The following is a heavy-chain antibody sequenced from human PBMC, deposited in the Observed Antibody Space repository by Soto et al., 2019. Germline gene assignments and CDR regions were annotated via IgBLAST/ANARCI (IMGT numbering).Heavy chain of an antibody. J-gene: IGHJ5*02. Sequence: QVQLVESGGGVVQPGRSLRLSCAASGFTFSSYGMHWVRQAPGKGLEWVAVISYDGSNKYYADSVKGRFTISRDNSKNTLYLQMKSLRAEDTAVYYCAKDQIFGVVIIPYNWFDPWGQGTLVTVSS. V-gene: IGHV3-30*18. CDR2: ISYDGSNK. D-gene: IGHD3-3*01. CDR1: GFTFSSYG. CDR3: AKDQIFGVVIIPYNWFDP.